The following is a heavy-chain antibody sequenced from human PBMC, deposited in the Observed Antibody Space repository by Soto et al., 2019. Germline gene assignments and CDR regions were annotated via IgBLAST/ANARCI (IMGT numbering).Heavy chain of an antibody. CDR2: IYYSGST. J-gene: IGHJ4*02. D-gene: IGHD5-12*01. CDR3: ARDNRNSGYDSYFDY. CDR1: GGSISSGDYY. Sequence: PSETLSLTCTVSGGSISSGDYYWSWIRQPPGKGLEWIGYIYYSGSTYYNPSLKSRVTISVDTSKNQFSLKLSSVTAADTAVYYCARDNRNSGYDSYFDYWGQGTLVTVS. V-gene: IGHV4-30-4*01.